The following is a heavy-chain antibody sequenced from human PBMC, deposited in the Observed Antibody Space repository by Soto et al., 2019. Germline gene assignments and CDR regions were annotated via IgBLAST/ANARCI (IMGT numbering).Heavy chain of an antibody. J-gene: IGHJ4*02. CDR2: ISGSGGST. V-gene: IGHV3-23*01. D-gene: IGHD3-10*01. Sequence: GGFLRLSCAASGVTFISYAMSWVRQAPGKGLEWVSAISGSGGSTYYADSVKGRFTISRDNSKNTLYLQMNSLRAEDTAVYYCAKAEVTMVRGVIPGWGQGTLVTVSS. CDR3: AKAEVTMVRGVIPG. CDR1: GVTFISYA.